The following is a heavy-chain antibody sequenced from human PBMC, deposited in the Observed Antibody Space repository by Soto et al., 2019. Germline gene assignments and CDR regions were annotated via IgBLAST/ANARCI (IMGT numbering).Heavy chain of an antibody. J-gene: IGHJ5*02. Sequence: SETLSLTCGVSGGTVASSHWWSWVRQSPGRGLEWIGNVYHTGDTNFNPSLQSRVTFSVDKSNNQFSLRLTSVTAADTAVYFCAREIVTAGGNNYFDPWGPGTLVTV. CDR1: GGTVASSHW. CDR2: VYHTGDT. CDR3: AREIVTAGGNNYFDP. D-gene: IGHD2-21*02. V-gene: IGHV4-4*02.